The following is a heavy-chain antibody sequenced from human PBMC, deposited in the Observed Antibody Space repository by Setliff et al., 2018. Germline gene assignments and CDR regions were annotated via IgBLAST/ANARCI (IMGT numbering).Heavy chain of an antibody. CDR1: GGSISSGSYY. D-gene: IGHD1-20*01. V-gene: IGHV4-61*02. Sequence: SETLSLTCTVSGGSISSGSYYWSWIRQPAGKGLEWIGRIYHSGSTNYNPSLKSRVTISVDTSKNQFSLKLSSVTAADTAVYYCASGLNWLSSTEFDYWGQGTLVTVSS. CDR3: ASGLNWLSSTEFDY. J-gene: IGHJ4*02. CDR2: IYHSGST.